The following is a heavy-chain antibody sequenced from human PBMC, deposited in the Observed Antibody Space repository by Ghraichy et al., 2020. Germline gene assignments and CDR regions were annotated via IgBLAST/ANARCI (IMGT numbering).Heavy chain of an antibody. CDR3: AREMGYSGYDWEGPMDV. J-gene: IGHJ6*02. D-gene: IGHD5-12*01. CDR2: ISSSGSTI. V-gene: IGHV3-11*04. Sequence: GGSLRLSCAAFGFTFSDYYMSWIRQAPGKGLEWVSYISSSGSTIYYADSVKGRFTISRDNAKNSLYLQMNSLRAEDTAVYYCAREMGYSGYDWEGPMDVWGQGTTVTVSS. CDR1: GFTFSDYY.